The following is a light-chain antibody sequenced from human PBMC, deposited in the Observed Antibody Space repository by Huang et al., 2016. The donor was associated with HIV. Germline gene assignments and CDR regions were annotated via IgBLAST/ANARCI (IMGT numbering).Light chain of an antibody. CDR3: QQSNNWPPYT. V-gene: IGKV3D-15*01. J-gene: IGKJ2*01. Sequence: EIVMTQSPATLSVSPGEQATLSCRASQTVYSNLAWCQQKPGQAPRLLSYGASTRATGIPARLSGSGSGTEVTLTISSLQSEDFAVYYCQQSNNWPPYTFGQGTKLEIK. CDR1: QTVYSN. CDR2: GAS.